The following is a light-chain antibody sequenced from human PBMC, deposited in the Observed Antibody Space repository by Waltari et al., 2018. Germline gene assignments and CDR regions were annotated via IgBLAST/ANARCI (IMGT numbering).Light chain of an antibody. CDR1: QRLSSY. Sequence: DIQMTQSPSTLSASVGDRVTIICRASQRLSSYLAWYQQKPGKAPKLLLYKTSSLETGVPSSFSGTGSGTEFTLTISSLQPDDIATYYCQQYNSYPFTFGPGTKVDIK. V-gene: IGKV1-5*03. J-gene: IGKJ3*01. CDR3: QQYNSYPFT. CDR2: KTS.